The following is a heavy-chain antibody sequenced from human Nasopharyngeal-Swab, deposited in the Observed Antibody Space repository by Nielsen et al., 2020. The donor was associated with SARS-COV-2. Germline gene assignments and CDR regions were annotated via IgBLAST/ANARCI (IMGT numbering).Heavy chain of an antibody. Sequence: LRLSCSVSGDSISRGDYYWSWIRQSPVKGLEWIGYIYHTGSTSYNPSLRSRLIISSDASKNQFSLRLSSVTAADTAMYYCARRRGPAYYYYMDVWGKGTPVTVPS. CDR2: IYHTGST. CDR3: ARRRGPAYYYYMDV. V-gene: IGHV4-30-4*01. CDR1: GDSISRGDYY. J-gene: IGHJ6*03.